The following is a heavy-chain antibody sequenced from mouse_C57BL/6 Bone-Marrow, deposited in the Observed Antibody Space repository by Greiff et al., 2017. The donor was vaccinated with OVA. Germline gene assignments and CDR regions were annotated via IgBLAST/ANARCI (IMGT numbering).Heavy chain of an antibody. CDR2: INPSSGYT. CDR3: ARRSIYYGYAMDY. CDR1: GYTFTSYW. V-gene: IGHV1-7*01. D-gene: IGHD2-1*01. Sequence: VQLVESGAELAKPGASVKLSCKASGYTFTSYWMHWVKQRPGQGLEWIGYINPSSGYTKYNQKFKDKATLTADKSSSTAYMQLSSLTYEDSAVYYCARRSIYYGYAMDYWGQGTSVTVSS. J-gene: IGHJ4*01.